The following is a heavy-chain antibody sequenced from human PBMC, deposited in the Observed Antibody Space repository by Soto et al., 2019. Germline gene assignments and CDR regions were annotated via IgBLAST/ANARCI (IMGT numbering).Heavy chain of an antibody. J-gene: IGHJ4*02. D-gene: IGHD6-19*01. CDR1: GFSLSTSGVG. V-gene: IGHV2-5*02. Sequence: QITLKESGPPLVNPTQTLTLTCTFSGFSLSTSGVGVGWIRQPPGKALEWLALIYWDDDKRYSPSLKSRLNITKDTPKNQVVLTMTNMHPVDTATYYCAHSTSSGWREVWGQGTLVAVSS. CDR3: AHSTSSGWREV. CDR2: IYWDDDK.